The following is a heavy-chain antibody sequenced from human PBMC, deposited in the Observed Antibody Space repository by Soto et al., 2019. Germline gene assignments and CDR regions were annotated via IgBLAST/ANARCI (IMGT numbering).Heavy chain of an antibody. Sequence: EVQLVESGGGLVQPGGSLRLSCAASGFTFSSYSMNWVRQAPGKGLEWVSYISSSSSTIYYADSVKGRFTISRDNAKNSVYLQMNSLRAEDTAVYYCARVKKWCGEMAGLRYMDVWGKGTTVTVSS. CDR2: ISSSSSTI. J-gene: IGHJ6*03. D-gene: IGHD3-10*01. CDR3: ARVKKWCGEMAGLRYMDV. CDR1: GFTFSSYS. V-gene: IGHV3-48*01.